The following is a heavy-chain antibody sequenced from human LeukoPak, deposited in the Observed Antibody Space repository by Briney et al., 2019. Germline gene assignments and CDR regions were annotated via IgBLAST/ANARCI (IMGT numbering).Heavy chain of an antibody. CDR2: IIPILGIA. CDR3: ARTSDGYFDY. V-gene: IGHV1-69*04. J-gene: IGHJ4*02. CDR1: GGTFTSYA. Sequence: SVKVSCKASGGTFTSYAISWVRQAPGQGLEWMGRIIPILGIANYAQKFQGRVTITADKSTSTAYMELSSLRSEDTAVYYCARTSDGYFDYWGQGTLVTVSS. D-gene: IGHD6-6*01.